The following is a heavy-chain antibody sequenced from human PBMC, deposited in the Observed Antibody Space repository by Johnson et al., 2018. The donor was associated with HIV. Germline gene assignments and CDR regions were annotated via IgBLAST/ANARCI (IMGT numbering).Heavy chain of an antibody. V-gene: IGHV3-30*02. CDR1: GFTFNNYG. J-gene: IGHJ3*02. CDR3: AKAVGGYAFDI. Sequence: VQLVESGGGVVQPGGSMRLSCAASGFTFNNYGMHWVRQSPGKGLEWVAFIRFDETIKYYGDSVKGRFTISRDNSKNKLYLQMNSLRVEDTAVYYCAKAVGGYAFDIWGQGTMVTVSS. D-gene: IGHD1-26*01. CDR2: IRFDETIK.